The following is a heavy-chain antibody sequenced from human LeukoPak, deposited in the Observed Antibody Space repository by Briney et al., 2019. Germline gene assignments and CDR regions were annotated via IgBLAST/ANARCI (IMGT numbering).Heavy chain of an antibody. Sequence: SETLSLTCAIYGGSFSGYYWSWIRQPPGKGLEWIGEINHSGSTNYNPSLKSRVTISVHTSKNQFSLKLSSVTAADTAVYYCARLGSHYYGSGSYYSYWGQGTLVTVSS. CDR3: ARLGSHYYGSGSYYSY. CDR2: INHSGST. V-gene: IGHV4-34*01. CDR1: GGSFSGYY. D-gene: IGHD3-10*01. J-gene: IGHJ4*02.